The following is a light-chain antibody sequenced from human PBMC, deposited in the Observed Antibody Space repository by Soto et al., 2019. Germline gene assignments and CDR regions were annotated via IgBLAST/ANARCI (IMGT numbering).Light chain of an antibody. CDR1: SSDVGGYNY. V-gene: IGLV2-14*01. Sequence: QSALTHPASVSGSPGQSITISCTGTSSDVGGYNYVSWYQQHPGKAPKLMIYDVSNRPSGVSNRFSGSTSGNTASLTISGLQAEDEADYYCSSYTSSSTLMVFGGGTKLTVL. CDR2: DVS. CDR3: SSYTSSSTLMV. J-gene: IGLJ2*01.